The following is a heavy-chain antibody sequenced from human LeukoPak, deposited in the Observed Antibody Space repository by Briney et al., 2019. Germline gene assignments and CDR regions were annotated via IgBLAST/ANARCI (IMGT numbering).Heavy chain of an antibody. CDR3: ATTGLLGDIP. D-gene: IGHD2-21*01. V-gene: IGHV3-11*01. Sequence: GGSLRLSCAASGFTFSDYYMSWIRQAPGKGLEWLSYISKNGKTIYYADSVKGRFTTSRDNAKKSVYLQMNSLRAEDTAVYYCATTGLLGDIPWGQGTLVTVSS. J-gene: IGHJ5*02. CDR2: ISKNGKTI. CDR1: GFTFSDYY.